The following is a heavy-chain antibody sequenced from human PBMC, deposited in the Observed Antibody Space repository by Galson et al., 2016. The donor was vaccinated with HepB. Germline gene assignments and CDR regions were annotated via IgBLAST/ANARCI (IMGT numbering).Heavy chain of an antibody. D-gene: IGHD3-10*01. CDR1: GDSVSSNTAA. V-gene: IGHV6-1*01. J-gene: IGHJ4*02. CDR2: TFYRSQWRS. Sequence: CAISGDSVSSNTAAWNWIRQSPSRGLEWLGRTFYRSQWRSDYAVSVKGRITVTPDTPKNQFSLQLNSVTPEDTAMYYCAKSGHYYFDAWGQGTLVTVSS. CDR3: AKSGHYYFDA.